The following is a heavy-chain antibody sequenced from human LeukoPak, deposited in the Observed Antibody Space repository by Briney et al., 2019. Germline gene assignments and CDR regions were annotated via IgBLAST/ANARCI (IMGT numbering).Heavy chain of an antibody. Sequence: ASVKVSCKASGYSFTDYYLHWVRRAPGQGLEWMGCIDPDTGGTKFAQKFQGGVTMTRDTSVSTAYMELSSLRSDDTAVYYCAREYYDSSGLKYAFDIWGQGTMVTVSS. CDR2: IDPDTGGT. D-gene: IGHD3-22*01. V-gene: IGHV1-2*02. CDR1: GYSFTDYY. J-gene: IGHJ3*02. CDR3: AREYYDSSGLKYAFDI.